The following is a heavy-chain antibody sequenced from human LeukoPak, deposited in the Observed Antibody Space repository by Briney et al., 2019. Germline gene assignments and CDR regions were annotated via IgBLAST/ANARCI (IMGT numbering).Heavy chain of an antibody. V-gene: IGHV4-39*07. CDR3: ARGKFGGYSYGQSHFDY. J-gene: IGHJ4*02. Sequence: SETLSLTCTVSGGSISSSSYYWGWIRQPPGKGLEWIGEINHSGSTNYNPSLKSRVTISVDTSKNQFSLKLSSVTAADTAVYYCARGKFGGYSYGQSHFDYWGQGTLVTVSS. CDR1: GGSISSSSYY. CDR2: INHSGST. D-gene: IGHD5-18*01.